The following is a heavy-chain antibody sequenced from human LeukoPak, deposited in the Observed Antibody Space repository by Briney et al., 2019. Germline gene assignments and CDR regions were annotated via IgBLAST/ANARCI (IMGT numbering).Heavy chain of an antibody. V-gene: IGHV3-7*01. D-gene: IGHD3-22*01. Sequence: GGSLRLSCAASGFTFSTYWMTWVRQAPGKGLEWVANIKQDGSEKYFVDSVKGRFTISRDNANNSLYLQMNSLRAEDTAVYYCVRARRYYDSSGYYWEAFDIWGQGTMVTVSS. CDR3: VRARRYYDSSGYYWEAFDI. J-gene: IGHJ3*02. CDR1: GFTFSTYW. CDR2: IKQDGSEK.